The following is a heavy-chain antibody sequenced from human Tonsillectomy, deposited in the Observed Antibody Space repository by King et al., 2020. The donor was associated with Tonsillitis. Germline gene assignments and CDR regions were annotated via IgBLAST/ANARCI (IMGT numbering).Heavy chain of an antibody. CDR2: IYPGDSDT. J-gene: IGHJ4*02. CDR3: ARQIRGGGTTYYYDGSGYFPDF. D-gene: IGHD3-22*01. CDR1: GYSFTSYW. Sequence: VQLVQSGAEVKEPGESLKLSCKGSGYSFTSYWIGWVRQMPGKGLEWMGMIYPGDSDTRYSPSFQGQVTMSADKSISTAYLQWTSLKASDTAMYYCARQIRGGGTTYYYDGSGYFPDFWGQGARVTVSS. V-gene: IGHV5-51*01.